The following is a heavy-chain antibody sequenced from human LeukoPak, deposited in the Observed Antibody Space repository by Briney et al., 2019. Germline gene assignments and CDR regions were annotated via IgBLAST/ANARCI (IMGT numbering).Heavy chain of an antibody. J-gene: IGHJ1*01. V-gene: IGHV4-59*08. CDR2: IYYSGSSGIT. CDR3: ARSPKGSSGWRPEYFQH. CDR1: GGSISSYY. Sequence: PSETLSLTCTVSGGSISSYYWGWIRQPPGKGLEWIGDIYYSGSSGITNYNPSLQSRVSVSVDTSKNQFSLKLSSVTAADTAVYYCARSPKGSSGWRPEYFQHWGQGTLVTVSS. D-gene: IGHD6-19*01.